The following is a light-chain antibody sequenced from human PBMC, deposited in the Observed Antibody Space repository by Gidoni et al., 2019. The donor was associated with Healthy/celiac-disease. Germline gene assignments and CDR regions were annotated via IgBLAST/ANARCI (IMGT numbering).Light chain of an antibody. CDR1: QSVLYSSNNKNY. Sequence: DIVMTQPPASLAVSLDERATINCKSSQSVLYSSNNKNYLAWYQQKPGQPPKLLIYWASTRESGVPDRFSGSGSGTDFTLTISSLQAEDVAVYYCQQYYSTPPTFGQGTKLEIK. V-gene: IGKV4-1*01. J-gene: IGKJ2*01. CDR3: QQYYSTPPT. CDR2: WAS.